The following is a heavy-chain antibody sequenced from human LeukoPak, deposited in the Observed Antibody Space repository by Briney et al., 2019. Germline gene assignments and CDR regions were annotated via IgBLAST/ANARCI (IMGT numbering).Heavy chain of an antibody. CDR3: ARHPSAMVNFDS. CDR1: GGSISSYY. V-gene: IGHV4-59*08. Sequence: SETLSLTCTVSGGSISSYYWSWIRQPPGKGLEWIGYIFYSGGTNYNPSLKSRVTISVDTSKNQFSLNLGSVTAADTAVYYCARHPSAMVNFDSWGQGTLVTVSS. CDR2: IFYSGGT. D-gene: IGHD5-18*01. J-gene: IGHJ4*02.